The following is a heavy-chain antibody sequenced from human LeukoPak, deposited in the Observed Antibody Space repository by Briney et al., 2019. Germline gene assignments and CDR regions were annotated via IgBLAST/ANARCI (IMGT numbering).Heavy chain of an antibody. CDR2: VYSGGST. Sequence: GGSLRLSCAVSGFTVITNYMNWVRQAPGKGLEWVSVVYSGGSTFYADSVKGRFTISGDNSKNTLYLQMNSLRADDTALYYCAKDPLGIGPAFDIWGQGTMVTVSS. D-gene: IGHD7-27*01. CDR1: GFTVITNY. V-gene: IGHV3-53*01. J-gene: IGHJ3*02. CDR3: AKDPLGIGPAFDI.